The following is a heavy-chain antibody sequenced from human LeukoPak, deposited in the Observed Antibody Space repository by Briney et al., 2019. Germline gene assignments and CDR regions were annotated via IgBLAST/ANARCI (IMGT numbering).Heavy chain of an antibody. J-gene: IGHJ4*02. CDR3: ARILDTAMVPYYFDY. V-gene: IGHV3-7*01. CDR1: GFTFSSYW. Sequence: GGSLRLSCAASGFTFSSYWMSWVRQAPGKGLEWVANIKQDGSEKYYVDSVKGRFTISRDNAKNSLYLQMNSLRAEDTAVYYCARILDTAMVPYYFDYWGRGTLVTVSS. D-gene: IGHD5-18*01. CDR2: IKQDGSEK.